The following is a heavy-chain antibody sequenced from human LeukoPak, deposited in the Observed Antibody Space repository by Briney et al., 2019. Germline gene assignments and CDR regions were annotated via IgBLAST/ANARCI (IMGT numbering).Heavy chain of an antibody. J-gene: IGHJ5*02. CDR3: ARAWESPMFDP. Sequence: ASVKVSCKASGGTFSSYAINWVRRATGQGLEWMGWMNPNSGNTGYAQKFQGRVTITRNTSISTAYMELSSLRSEDTAVYYCARAWESPMFDPWGQGTLVTVSS. CDR1: GGTFSSYA. D-gene: IGHD1-26*01. V-gene: IGHV1-8*03. CDR2: MNPNSGNT.